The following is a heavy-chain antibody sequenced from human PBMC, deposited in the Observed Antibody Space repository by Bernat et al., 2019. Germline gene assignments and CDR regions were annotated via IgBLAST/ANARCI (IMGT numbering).Heavy chain of an antibody. Sequence: EVQLVESGGGVVQPGGSLRLSCAASGFTFDDYAMHWVRQAPGKGLEWVSLISGDGGSTYYADSVKGRFTISRDNAKNSLYLQMNSLRAEDTAVYYCATSRSFDDWGQGTLVTVS. V-gene: IGHV3-43*02. CDR1: GFTFDDYA. J-gene: IGHJ4*02. CDR2: ISGDGGST. CDR3: ATSRSFDD.